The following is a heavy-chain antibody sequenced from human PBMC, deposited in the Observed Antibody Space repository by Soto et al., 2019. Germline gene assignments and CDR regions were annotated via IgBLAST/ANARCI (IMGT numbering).Heavy chain of an antibody. V-gene: IGHV3-30-3*01. Sequence: GGSLRLPCAASGFTFSSYAMHWVRQDPGQGLGWVAVISYDGSNKYYADSVKGRFTISRDNSKNTLYLQMNGLRAEDTAVYYCGRDKNFWSGYLYPDVGGQETTETVSS. CDR2: ISYDGSNK. D-gene: IGHD3-3*01. J-gene: IGHJ6*02. CDR1: GFTFSSYA. CDR3: GRDKNFWSGYLYPDV.